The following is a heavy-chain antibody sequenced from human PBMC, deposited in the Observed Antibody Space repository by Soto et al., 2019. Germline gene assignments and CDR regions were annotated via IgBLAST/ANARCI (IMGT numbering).Heavy chain of an antibody. J-gene: IGHJ6*02. V-gene: IGHV3-33*01. CDR3: ARDYSSGWYPTYYYYYYGMDV. D-gene: IGHD6-19*01. Sequence: GGSLRLSCAASGFTFSSYGMHWVRQAPGKGLEWVAVIWYDGSNKYYADSVKGRFTISRDNSKNTLYLQMNSLRAEDTAVYYCARDYSSGWYPTYYYYYYGMDVWGQGTTVTVSS. CDR1: GFTFSSYG. CDR2: IWYDGSNK.